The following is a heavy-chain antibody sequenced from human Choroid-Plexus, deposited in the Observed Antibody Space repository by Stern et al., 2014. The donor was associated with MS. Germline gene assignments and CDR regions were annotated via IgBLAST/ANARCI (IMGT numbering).Heavy chain of an antibody. J-gene: IGHJ4*02. CDR3: AKDRQYLTXXFDF. Sequence: VQLLESGGGVVQPGRPLRLSCAASGFSFSSFGMHWVRQAPGKGLEWVALISYDGSKDYADSVKGRFAISRDNSKNTLYLQMNSLRAEDTAVYYCAKDRQYLTXXFDFWGQGSLVTVSS. CDR1: GFSFSSFG. D-gene: IGHD2/OR15-2a*01. V-gene: IGHV3-30*18. CDR2: ISYDGSK.